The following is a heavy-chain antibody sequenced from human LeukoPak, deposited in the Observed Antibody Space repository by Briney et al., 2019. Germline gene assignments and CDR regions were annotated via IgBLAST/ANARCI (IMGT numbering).Heavy chain of an antibody. V-gene: IGHV3-74*01. J-gene: IGHJ3*01. CDR1: GFTFSTYW. CDR2: TNPNGSNI. CDR3: ARPPHAYGFDL. Sequence: AGGSLRFSCAASGFTFSTYWMHWIRQAPGKGMVWVSHTNPNGSNIGYGDSVKGRFTISRDMNTLYLPMNSLRAEDTAVYYCARPPHAYGFDLWGQGTIVTVSS.